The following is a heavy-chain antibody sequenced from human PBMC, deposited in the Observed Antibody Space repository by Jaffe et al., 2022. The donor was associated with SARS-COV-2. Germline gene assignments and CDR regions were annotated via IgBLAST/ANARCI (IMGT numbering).Heavy chain of an antibody. J-gene: IGHJ6*02. V-gene: IGHV4-31*03. CDR1: GGSISSGGHY. D-gene: IGHD2-21*01. CDR2: IYNSGSA. CDR3: ARGVPGKVVGGDFLDYYAMDV. Sequence: QVQLQESGPRLVKPSQTLSLTCTVSGGSISSGGHYWSWIRQLPGKGLEWIGYIYNSGSASYDPSLESRVTISVDTSKKQFSLKVRSVTAADTAVYYCARGVPGKVVGGDFLDYYAMDVWGQGTTVTVSS.